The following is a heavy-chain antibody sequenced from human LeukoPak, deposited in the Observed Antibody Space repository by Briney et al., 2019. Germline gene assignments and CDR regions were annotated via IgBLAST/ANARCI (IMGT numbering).Heavy chain of an antibody. CDR2: IYPRDGST. CDR1: GYTFTSYG. J-gene: IGHJ4*02. CDR3: ARDQEGFDY. V-gene: IGHV1-46*01. Sequence: ASVKVSCKASGYTFTSYGISWVRQAPGQGLEWMGMIYPRDGSTSYAQKFQGRVTVTRDTSTSTVHMELSGLRSEDTAIYYCARDQEGFDYWGQGTLVTVSS.